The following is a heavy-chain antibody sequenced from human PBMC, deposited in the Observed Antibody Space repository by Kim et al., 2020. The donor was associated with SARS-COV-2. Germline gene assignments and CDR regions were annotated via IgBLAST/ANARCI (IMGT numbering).Heavy chain of an antibody. CDR3: ARSDSSSSYSTPFYYYHMDL. D-gene: IGHD6-6*01. CDR2: ISGRRDST. V-gene: IGHV3-21*01. J-gene: IGHJ6*02. CDR1: GFTFGSYT. Sequence: GGSLRLSCAASGFTFGSYTLNWVRQAPGKGLEWVASISGRRDSTFYPDLMKGRFTISRDNANDSLFLHMNALRAEDTAVYYCARSDSSSSYSTPFYYYHMDLWGQGTMVTVSS.